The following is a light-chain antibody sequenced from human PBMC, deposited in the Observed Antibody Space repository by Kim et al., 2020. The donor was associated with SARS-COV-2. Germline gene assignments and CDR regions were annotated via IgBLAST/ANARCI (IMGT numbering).Light chain of an antibody. CDR1: RLRSYY. J-gene: IGLJ2*01. Sequence: VAWGQPGRITGQGDRLRSYYATWNQQEPGQAPILFIYGKNNRPAGIPDRFSGSSSGNTASLTFTGTQAGDEADYYGNYRDINDNLAFGAWAQLTVL. CDR3: NYRDINDNLA. CDR2: GKN. V-gene: IGLV3-19*01.